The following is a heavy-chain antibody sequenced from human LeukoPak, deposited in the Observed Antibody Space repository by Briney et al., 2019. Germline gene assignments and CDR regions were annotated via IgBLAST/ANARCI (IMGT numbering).Heavy chain of an antibody. CDR2: ISYDGSNK. Sequence: GGSLRLSCAASGFTFSSYGMHWVRQAPGKGLEWVAVISYDGSNKYYADSVKGRFTVSRDNSKNTLYLQMNSLRAEDTAVYYCAKPSESSGPTPDAIDIWGQGTMVTVSS. CDR1: GFTFSSYG. J-gene: IGHJ3*02. D-gene: IGHD3-22*01. V-gene: IGHV3-30*18. CDR3: AKPSESSGPTPDAIDI.